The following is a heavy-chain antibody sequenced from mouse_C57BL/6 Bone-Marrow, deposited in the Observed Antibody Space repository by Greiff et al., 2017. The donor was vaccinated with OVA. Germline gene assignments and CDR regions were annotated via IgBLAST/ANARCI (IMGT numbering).Heavy chain of an antibody. D-gene: IGHD1-1*01. V-gene: IGHV1-82*01. CDR1: GYAFSSSW. J-gene: IGHJ4*01. CDR3: ARRIHYYGSSPFYAMDY. CDR2: IYPGDGDT. Sequence: QVQLKQSGPELVKPGASVKISCKASGYAFSSSWMNWVKQRPGQGLEWIGRIYPGDGDTNYNGKFKGKATLTADKSSSTAYMQLSSLTSEDSAVYFCARRIHYYGSSPFYAMDYWGQGTSVTVSS.